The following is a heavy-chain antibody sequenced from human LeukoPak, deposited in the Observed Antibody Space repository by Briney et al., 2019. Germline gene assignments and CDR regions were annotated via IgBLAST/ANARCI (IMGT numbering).Heavy chain of an antibody. J-gene: IGHJ4*02. CDR1: GFTFSSYG. V-gene: IGHV3-30*02. CDR2: IRYDGSNK. Sequence: GGSLRLSCAASGFTFSSYGMHWVRQAPGKGLEWVAFIRYDGSNKYYADSVKGRFTISRDNSKNKLYLQVNSLRAEDTAVYYCAKKAFGYYYDSSGYYYDYWGQGTLVTVSS. D-gene: IGHD3-22*01. CDR3: AKKAFGYYYDSSGYYYDY.